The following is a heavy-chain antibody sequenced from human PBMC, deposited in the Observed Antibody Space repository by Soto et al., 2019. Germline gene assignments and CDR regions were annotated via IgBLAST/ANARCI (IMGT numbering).Heavy chain of an antibody. J-gene: IGHJ4*02. V-gene: IGHV4-39*01. CDR3: ARLVSDSSGYRPG. CDR2: IYYSGST. CDR1: GGSISSSSYY. Sequence: QLQLQESGPGLVKPSETLSLTCTVSGGSISSSSYYWGWIRQPPGKGLEWIGSIYYSGSTYYNPSPKSRVTISVDPSKNQFSLKLSSVTAADTAVYYGARLVSDSSGYRPGWGQGTLVTVSS. D-gene: IGHD3-22*01.